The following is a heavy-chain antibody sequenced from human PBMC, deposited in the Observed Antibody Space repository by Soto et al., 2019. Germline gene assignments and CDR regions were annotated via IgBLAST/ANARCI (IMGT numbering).Heavy chain of an antibody. Sequence: SHTRSLTCAISGDSVASSSAAWNLIRQSPSRGLEWLGRTYYRSKWYKHYAVSVKSRITVNPDTSKNQFSLQLNSVTPEDTAVYYCARSGPGGYIDYWGQGTLVTVSS. CDR1: GDSVASSSAA. CDR3: ARSGPGGYIDY. CDR2: TYYRSKWYK. D-gene: IGHD3-22*01. V-gene: IGHV6-1*01. J-gene: IGHJ4*02.